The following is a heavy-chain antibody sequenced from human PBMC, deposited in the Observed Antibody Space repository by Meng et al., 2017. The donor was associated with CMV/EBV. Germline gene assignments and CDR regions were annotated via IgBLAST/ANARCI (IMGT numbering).Heavy chain of an antibody. J-gene: IGHJ5*02. Sequence: QVQLQQWGAGLLKPSETLSLPCAFYGGSFSGYYWSWIRQPPGKGLEWIGEINHSGSTNYNPSLKGRVTISVDTSKNQFSLKLSSVTAADTAVYYCARGSRRLPRFNWFDPWGQGTLVTVSS. CDR1: GGSFSGYY. V-gene: IGHV4-34*01. CDR2: INHSGST. CDR3: ARGSRRLPRFNWFDP. D-gene: IGHD3-3*01.